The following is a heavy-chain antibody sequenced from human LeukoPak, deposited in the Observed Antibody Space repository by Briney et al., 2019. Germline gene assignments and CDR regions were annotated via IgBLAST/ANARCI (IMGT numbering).Heavy chain of an antibody. V-gene: IGHV4-34*01. CDR1: GGSFSGYY. Sequence: SETLSLTCAVYGGSFSGYYWSWIRQPPGKGLEWIGEINHSGGTNYNPSLKSRVTISVDTSKNQFSLKLSSVTAADTAVYYCARGNWGRDYWGQGTLVTVSS. J-gene: IGHJ4*02. CDR3: ARGNWGRDY. D-gene: IGHD7-27*01. CDR2: INHSGGT.